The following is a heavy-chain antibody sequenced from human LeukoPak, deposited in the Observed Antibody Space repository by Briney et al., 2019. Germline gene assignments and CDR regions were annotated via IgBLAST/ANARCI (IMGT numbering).Heavy chain of an antibody. J-gene: IGHJ4*02. Sequence: PSETLSLTCAVSGTSFSSYYWSWIRQPPGKGLEWIGEVNHSEYTNDNPSLKSRVTISVDTSKNQFSLRLRSVTAADTGVYICARMTTGHDFWGQGTLVTVSS. D-gene: IGHD4-17*01. V-gene: IGHV4-34*01. CDR3: ARMTTGHDF. CDR1: GTSFSSYY. CDR2: VNHSEYT.